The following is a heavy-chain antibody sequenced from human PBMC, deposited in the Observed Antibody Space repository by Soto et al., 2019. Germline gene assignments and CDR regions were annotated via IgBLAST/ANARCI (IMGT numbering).Heavy chain of an antibody. J-gene: IGHJ5*02. CDR2: INHSGST. Sequence: SETLSLTCAVYGGSFSGYYWSWIRQPPGKGLEWIGEINHSGSTNYNPSLKSRVTISVDTSKNQFSLKLSSVTAADTAVYYCARSSLYDFWSGYYMSHLYNWFDPWGQGTLVTVS. CDR3: ARSSLYDFWSGYYMSHLYNWFDP. CDR1: GGSFSGYY. V-gene: IGHV4-34*01. D-gene: IGHD3-3*01.